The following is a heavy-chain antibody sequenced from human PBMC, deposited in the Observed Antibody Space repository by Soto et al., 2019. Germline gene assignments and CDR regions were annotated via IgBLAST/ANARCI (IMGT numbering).Heavy chain of an antibody. CDR3: AIPVGATVGS. Sequence: EVQLVESGGGLVKPGGSLRLSCAASGFTFSSYSMNWVRQAPGKGLEWVSSISSSSSYIYYADSVKGRFTISRDNAKNSLYLQMHSLRAEDTAVYYCAIPVGATVGSWGQGTRVTVSS. V-gene: IGHV3-21*01. D-gene: IGHD1-26*01. CDR2: ISSSSSYI. J-gene: IGHJ4*02. CDR1: GFTFSSYS.